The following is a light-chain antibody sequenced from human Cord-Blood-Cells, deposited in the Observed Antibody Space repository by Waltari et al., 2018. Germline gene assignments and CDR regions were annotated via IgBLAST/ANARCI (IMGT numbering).Light chain of an antibody. Sequence: QSALPQPPSVSGSPGQSVTISCTGTSSDVGGYNYVSWYQQHPGKAPKLMIYEVSKRPSGVPDRFSGSKSGNTASLTVSGLQAEDEADYYCSSYAGSNNFVVFGGGTKLTVL. J-gene: IGLJ2*01. CDR1: SSDVGGYNY. CDR3: SSYAGSNNFVV. V-gene: IGLV2-8*01. CDR2: EVS.